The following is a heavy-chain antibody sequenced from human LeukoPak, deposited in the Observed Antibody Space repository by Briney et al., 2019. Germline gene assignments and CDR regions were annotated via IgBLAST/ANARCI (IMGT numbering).Heavy chain of an antibody. D-gene: IGHD1-26*01. V-gene: IGHV1-18*01. CDR2: ISVYNGNT. CDR1: GYTFTNHG. Sequence: ASVKVSCKASGYTFTNHGIAWVRQAPGQGLEWVGWISVYNGNTNYAEKLQGRVNVTTDRSTSTAYMELRSLRSDDTAVYYCARDFGAPPYSATRGYYMDVWGKGTTVTVSS. J-gene: IGHJ6*03. CDR3: ARDFGAPPYSATRGYYMDV.